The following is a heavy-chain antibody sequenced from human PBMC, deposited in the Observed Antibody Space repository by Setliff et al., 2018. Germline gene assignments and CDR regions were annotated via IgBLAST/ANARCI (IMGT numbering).Heavy chain of an antibody. CDR2: ISAYNGNT. CDR1: GYTFTNSI. D-gene: IGHD2-21*01. Sequence: ASVKVSCKASGYTFTNSIMNWVRQAPGQGLEWMGWISAYNGNTYHAQKFQDRLSMTTDTSTSTAYMELRSLRADDTAVYYCERSVRHCTRVSCQRTSEADLWGQGTQVTVSS. J-gene: IGHJ5*02. V-gene: IGHV1-18*04. CDR3: ERSVRHCTRVSCQRTSEADL.